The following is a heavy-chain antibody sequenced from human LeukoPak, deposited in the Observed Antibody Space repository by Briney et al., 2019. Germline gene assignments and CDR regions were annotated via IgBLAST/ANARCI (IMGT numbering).Heavy chain of an antibody. V-gene: IGHV5-51*01. CDR1: GYSLTSHW. J-gene: IGHJ4*02. Sequence: GESLKISCKGSGYSLTSHWIGWVRQMSGKGLEWMGIIYPGDSDTRYRPSFQGQVTMSADKSISTAYLQWSSLKASDTAMYYCARRDGYNLDYWGRGTLVTVSS. CDR3: ARRDGYNLDY. D-gene: IGHD5-24*01. CDR2: IYPGDSDT.